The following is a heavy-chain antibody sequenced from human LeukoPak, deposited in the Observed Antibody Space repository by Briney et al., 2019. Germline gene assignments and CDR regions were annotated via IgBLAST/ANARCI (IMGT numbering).Heavy chain of an antibody. CDR2: IYYSGST. J-gene: IGHJ4*02. V-gene: IGHV4-59*08. D-gene: IGHD1-26*01. CDR3: ARRVGATPSNFDY. CDR1: GGSISSYY. Sequence: SETLSLTCTVSGGSISSYYWSWIRQPPGKGLEWIGYIYYSGSTNYNPSLKSRLTISVDTSKNQFSLKLSSVTAADTAVYYCARRVGATPSNFDYWGQG.